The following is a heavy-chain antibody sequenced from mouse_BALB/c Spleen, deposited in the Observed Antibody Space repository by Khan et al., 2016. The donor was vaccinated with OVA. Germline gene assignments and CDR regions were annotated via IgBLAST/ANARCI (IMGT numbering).Heavy chain of an antibody. J-gene: IGHJ2*01. CDR1: GYIFTTYW. V-gene: IGHV1-76*01. CDR2: IYPGTGNI. Sequence: VELVESGAELVRPGASVKLSCKTSGYIFTTYWIHWVKQRSGQGLEWIARIYPGTGNIYYSANFKGKATLTADNSSSTAYMQFSSLKSEDSAVYFGAREEALYYFDYWGQGTTLTGSS. CDR3: AREEALYYFDY.